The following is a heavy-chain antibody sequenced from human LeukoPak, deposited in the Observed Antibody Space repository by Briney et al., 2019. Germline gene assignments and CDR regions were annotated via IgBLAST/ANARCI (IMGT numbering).Heavy chain of an antibody. Sequence: SGTLSLTCTVSGGSISSGRYYWNWIRQPAGKGLEWIGRVYTSGSTNYNPSLKSRLTISVDTSKNQFSLRLSSVTAADTAVYYCARQRRGGFYDAFDIWGQGTMVTVSS. V-gene: IGHV4-61*02. D-gene: IGHD3-16*01. CDR3: ARQRRGGFYDAFDI. J-gene: IGHJ3*02. CDR1: GGSISSGRYY. CDR2: VYTSGST.